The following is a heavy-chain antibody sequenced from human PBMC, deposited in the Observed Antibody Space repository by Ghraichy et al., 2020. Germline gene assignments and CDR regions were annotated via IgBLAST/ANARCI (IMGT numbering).Heavy chain of an antibody. CDR1: GFTFNSYA. CDR3: AKEFDSSGFFDY. V-gene: IGHV3-23*01. J-gene: IGHJ4*02. Sequence: GGSLRLSCAASGFTFNSYAMSWVRQAPGKGLEWVSAVSGNGRKTYYGDSVKGRFTTSRDNSKNTLFLQMNSLRAEDTALYYCAKEFDSSGFFDYWGQGTLVTVSS. CDR2: VSGNGRKT. D-gene: IGHD3-22*01.